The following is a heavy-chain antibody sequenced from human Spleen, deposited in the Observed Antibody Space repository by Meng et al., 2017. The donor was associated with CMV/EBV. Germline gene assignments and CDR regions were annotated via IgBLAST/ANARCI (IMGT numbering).Heavy chain of an antibody. CDR1: GGSVSSGSYF. CDR3: ARGRKEATYYFDY. V-gene: IGHV4-61*01. Sequence: GSLRLSCNVSGGSVSSGSYFWSWVRQPPGKGLEYIGYIDYSGITDYNPSLKSRLTISVDTSKNQFSLKLSSVTAADTAVYYCARGRKEATYYFDYWGQGTLVTVSS. D-gene: IGHD1-26*01. J-gene: IGHJ4*02. CDR2: IDYSGIT.